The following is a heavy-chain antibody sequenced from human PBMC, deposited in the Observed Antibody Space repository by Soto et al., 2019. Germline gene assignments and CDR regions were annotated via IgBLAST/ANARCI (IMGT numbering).Heavy chain of an antibody. Sequence: EVQLVESGGGLVQPGGSLRLSCAASGFTFSSYWMHWVHQAPGKGLVWVSRINSDGGSTSYVDSVKGRFTISRDNAKNTLYLQMNSLRAEDTAVYYCVRTSLVVAAATREDYWGQGTLVTVSS. CDR2: INSDGGST. CDR3: VRTSLVVAAATREDY. CDR1: GFTFSSYW. D-gene: IGHD2-15*01. J-gene: IGHJ4*02. V-gene: IGHV3-74*01.